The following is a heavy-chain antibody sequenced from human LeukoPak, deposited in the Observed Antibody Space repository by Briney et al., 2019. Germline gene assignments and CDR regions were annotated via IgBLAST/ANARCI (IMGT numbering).Heavy chain of an antibody. V-gene: IGHV3-23*01. D-gene: IGHD6-19*01. Sequence: GGSLRLSCAASGFTFSSYAMSWVRQAPGKGLEWVSAISGSGDSTYYADSVKGRFTISRDNSKNTLYLQMNSLRAEYTAVYYCAKSGSGWYRFDCWGQGTMVTVSS. CDR2: ISGSGDST. CDR1: GFTFSSYA. CDR3: AKSGSGWYRFDC. J-gene: IGHJ4*02.